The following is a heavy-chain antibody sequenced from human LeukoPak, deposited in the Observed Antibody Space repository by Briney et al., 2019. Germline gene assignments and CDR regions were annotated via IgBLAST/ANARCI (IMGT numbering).Heavy chain of an antibody. J-gene: IGHJ4*02. V-gene: IGHV3-7*01. D-gene: IGHD3-3*01. CDR3: ARERQNKDFWSGGDY. CDR2: IKQDGSEK. CDR1: GFTFSTYW. Sequence: GGSLRLSCEGSGFTFSTYWMSWVRQAPGKGLEWVANIKQDGSEKYYVDSVKGRFTISRDNAKNSLYLQMNTLRPEDTAVYYCARERQNKDFWSGGDYWGQGTLVTVSS.